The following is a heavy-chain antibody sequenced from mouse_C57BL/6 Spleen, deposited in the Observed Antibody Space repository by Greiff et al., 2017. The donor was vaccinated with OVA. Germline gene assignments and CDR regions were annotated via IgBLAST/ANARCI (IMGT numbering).Heavy chain of an antibody. CDR2: INPNNGGT. CDR3: ARRTVDY. J-gene: IGHJ2*01. CDR1: GYTFTDYY. Sequence: QLQQSGPELVKPGASVKISCKASGYTFTDYYMNWVKQSHGKSLEWIGDINPNNGGTSYNQKFKGKATLTVDKSSSTAYMELRSLTSEDSAVYYCARRTVDYWGQGTTLTVSS. V-gene: IGHV1-26*01.